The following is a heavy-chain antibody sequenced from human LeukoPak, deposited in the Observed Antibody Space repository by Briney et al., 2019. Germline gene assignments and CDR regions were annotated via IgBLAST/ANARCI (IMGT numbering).Heavy chain of an antibody. J-gene: IGHJ4*02. CDR2: IYYSGST. Sequence: SETLSLTCTVSGGSISSSSYYWGWIRQPPGKGLEWIGSIYYSGSTYYNPSLKSRVTISVDTSKNQFSLKLSSVTAADTAVYYCARAKGGRGVIITPYFDYWGQGTLVTVSS. CDR3: ARAKGGRGVIITPYFDY. V-gene: IGHV4-39*07. D-gene: IGHD3-10*01. CDR1: GGSISSSSYY.